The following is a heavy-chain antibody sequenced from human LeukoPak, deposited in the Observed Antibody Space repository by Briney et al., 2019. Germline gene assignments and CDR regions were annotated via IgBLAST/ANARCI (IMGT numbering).Heavy chain of an antibody. CDR3: ARDWDNILTGDY. V-gene: IGHV1-18*01. D-gene: IGHD3-9*01. Sequence: ASVTVSCKASGYTFPSYGISWVRQAPGQGLEWMGWISAYNGNTNYAQKLQGRVTMTTDTSTSTAYMELRSLRSDDTAVYYCARDWDNILTGDYWGQGTLVTVSS. CDR1: GYTFPSYG. J-gene: IGHJ4*02. CDR2: ISAYNGNT.